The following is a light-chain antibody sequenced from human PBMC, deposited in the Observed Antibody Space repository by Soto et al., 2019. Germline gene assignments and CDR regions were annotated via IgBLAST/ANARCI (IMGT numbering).Light chain of an antibody. J-gene: IGKJ4*01. Sequence: DIQMTQSPSTLSASVGDRVTITCRASQSISSRLAWYQHKPGKAPNLLIYKASSLESGVPSRFSGSGSGTEFTLTVSSLQPDDCATYYCQQYDSYPLPFGGRTKVEI. V-gene: IGKV1-5*03. CDR2: KAS. CDR3: QQYDSYPLP. CDR1: QSISSR.